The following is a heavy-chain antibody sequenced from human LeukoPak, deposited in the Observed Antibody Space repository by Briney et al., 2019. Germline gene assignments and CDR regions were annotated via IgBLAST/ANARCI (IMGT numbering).Heavy chain of an antibody. Sequence: PGGSLRLSCAASRFTFSSYGMHWVRQAPGKGLEWVAFIRYDGSNKYYADSVKGRFTISRDNSKNTLYLQMNSLRAEDTAVYYCAKGPSLAAAYYYMDVWGKGTTVTISS. CDR2: IRYDGSNK. D-gene: IGHD6-13*01. J-gene: IGHJ6*03. V-gene: IGHV3-30*02. CDR3: AKGPSLAAAYYYMDV. CDR1: RFTFSSYG.